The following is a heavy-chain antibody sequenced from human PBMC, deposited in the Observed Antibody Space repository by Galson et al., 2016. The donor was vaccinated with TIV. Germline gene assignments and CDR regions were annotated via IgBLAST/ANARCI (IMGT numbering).Heavy chain of an antibody. CDR2: IDGDDDT. CDR1: GFSLSRSRMC. V-gene: IGHV2-70*11. CDR3: ARASSDYFYNYGMDV. Sequence: PALVKPTQTLTLTCTFSGFSLSRSRMCVTWMRQPPGKALEWLARIDGDDDTYYNNFLAPRPFITKDTSRNQVVLTLTNLDPADTATYYCARASSDYFYNYGMDVWGQGTTVTVS. J-gene: IGHJ6*02. D-gene: IGHD6-19*01.